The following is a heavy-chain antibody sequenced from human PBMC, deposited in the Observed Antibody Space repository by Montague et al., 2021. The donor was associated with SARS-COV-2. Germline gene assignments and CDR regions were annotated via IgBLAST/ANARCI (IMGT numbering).Heavy chain of an antibody. CDR1: GFDFFNSD. CDR2: ISSSGATI. CDR3: ATNKYCTLHDCLHGRHYFDH. J-gene: IGHJ4*02. Sequence: SLRLSCAASGFDFFNSDMAWVRQAPERGLEWISDISSSGATILYADSLKGRFTISRDNIQKSLYLQMNSLRAEGTAVYYCATNKYCTLHDCLHGRHYFDHWGQGTLVTVSS. V-gene: IGHV3-48*03. D-gene: IGHD2-8*01.